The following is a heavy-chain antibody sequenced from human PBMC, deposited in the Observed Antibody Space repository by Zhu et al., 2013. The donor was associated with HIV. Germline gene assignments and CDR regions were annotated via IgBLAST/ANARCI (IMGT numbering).Heavy chain of an antibody. Sequence: VQLLESGGGLVQPGGSLRLSCAASGFTFSSSDMNWVRQAPGKGLEWVSYISSSGSTIYYADSVKGRFTIPRDNAKNSLYLQMNSLRAEDTAVYYCARYNGLVYSGSYPGPLDYWGQGTLVTVSS. CDR1: GFTFSSSD. J-gene: IGHJ4*02. CDR3: ARYNGLVYSGSYPGPLDY. V-gene: IGHV3-48*03. D-gene: IGHD1-26*01. CDR2: ISSSGSTI.